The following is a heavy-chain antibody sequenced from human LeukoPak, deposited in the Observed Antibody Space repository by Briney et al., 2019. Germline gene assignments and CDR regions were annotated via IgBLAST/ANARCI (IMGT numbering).Heavy chain of an antibody. J-gene: IGHJ5*02. CDR3: ARTGGYGTSNNWFDP. CDR1: GFTFSSYS. V-gene: IGHV3-21*01. D-gene: IGHD5-12*01. Sequence: GGSLRLSCAASGFTFSSYSMNWVRQAPGKGLQWVSYISSSGFTYYADSMKGRFTISRDDAKNSLYLQMNSLRVEDTAVYHCARTGGYGTSNNWFDPWGQGTLVTVSS. CDR2: ISSSGFT.